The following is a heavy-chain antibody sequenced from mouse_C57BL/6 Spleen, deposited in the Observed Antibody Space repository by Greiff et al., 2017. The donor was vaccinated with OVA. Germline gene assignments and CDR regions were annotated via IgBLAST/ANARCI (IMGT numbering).Heavy chain of an antibody. CDR3: ARSGGKWYFDV. D-gene: IGHD3-1*01. V-gene: IGHV1-54*01. Sequence: VQLQQSGAELVRPGTSVKVSCKASGYAFTNYLIEWVKQRPGQGLEWIGVINPGSGGTNYNEKFKGKATLTADKSSSTAYMQLSSLTSEDSAVYFCARSGGKWYFDVWGTGTTVTVSS. CDR2: INPGSGGT. J-gene: IGHJ1*03. CDR1: GYAFTNYL.